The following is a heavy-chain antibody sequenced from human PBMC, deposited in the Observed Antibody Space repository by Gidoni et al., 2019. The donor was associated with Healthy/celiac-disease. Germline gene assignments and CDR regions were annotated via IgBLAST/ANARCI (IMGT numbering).Heavy chain of an antibody. CDR3: ARAPGWYWKYDAFDI. Sequence: QVQLQQWRAGLLTPSETLSRPCAGYGGSFSGYYWCWIRQPPGKGLEWIGDINHSGSTNYNPSLKSRVTISVDTSKNQISLKLSSVTAADTAVYYCARAPGWYWKYDAFDIWGQGTMVTVSS. D-gene: IGHD6-19*01. CDR2: INHSGST. J-gene: IGHJ3*02. V-gene: IGHV4-34*01. CDR1: GGSFSGYY.